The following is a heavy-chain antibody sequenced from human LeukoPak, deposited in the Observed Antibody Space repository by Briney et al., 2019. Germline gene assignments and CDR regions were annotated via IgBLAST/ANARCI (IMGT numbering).Heavy chain of an antibody. CDR2: IWYDGSNK. CDR1: GFTFSSYG. J-gene: IGHJ5*02. Sequence: GGSLRLSCAASGFTFSSYGMHWVRQAPGKGLEWVAVIWYDGSNKYYADSVKGRFTISRDNSKNTLYLQMNSLRAEDTAVYYCAREVIVVPQYNWFDPWGQGTLVTVSS. D-gene: IGHD3-22*01. V-gene: IGHV3-33*01. CDR3: AREVIVVPQYNWFDP.